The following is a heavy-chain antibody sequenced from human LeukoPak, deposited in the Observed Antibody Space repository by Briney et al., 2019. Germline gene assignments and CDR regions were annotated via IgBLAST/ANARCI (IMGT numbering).Heavy chain of an antibody. CDR2: IYYSGST. V-gene: IGHV4-59*05. J-gene: IGHJ6*03. CDR3: ARHSPVVVPSAYYYYMDV. CDR1: GGSISSYY. Sequence: SETLSLTCTVSGGSISSYYWSWIRQPPGKGLEWIGSIYYSGSTYYNPSLKSRVTISVDTSKNQFSLKLSSVTAADTAVYYCARHSPVVVPSAYYYYMDVWGKGTTVTISS. D-gene: IGHD2-15*01.